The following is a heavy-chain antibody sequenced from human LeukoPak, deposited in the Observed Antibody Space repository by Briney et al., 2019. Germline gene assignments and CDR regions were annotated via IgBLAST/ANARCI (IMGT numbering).Heavy chain of an antibody. Sequence: GGSLGLSCAASGFTFSSYGMHWVRQAPGKGLEWVAVIWYDGSNKYYADSVKGRFTISRDNSKNTLYLQMNSLRAEDTAVYYCARDDFDWSPRGDYYYYGMDVWGQGTTVTVSS. CDR3: ARDDFDWSPRGDYYYYGMDV. V-gene: IGHV3-33*01. CDR1: GFTFSSYG. D-gene: IGHD3-9*01. J-gene: IGHJ6*02. CDR2: IWYDGSNK.